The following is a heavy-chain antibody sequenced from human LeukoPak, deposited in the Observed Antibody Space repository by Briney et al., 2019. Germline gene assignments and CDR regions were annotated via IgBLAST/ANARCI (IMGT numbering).Heavy chain of an antibody. CDR1: GFTFSDYY. Sequence: GGSLRLSCAASGFTFSDYYMSWIRQAPGKGLEWVSYISSSGSTIYYADSVKGRFTISRDNAKNSLYLQMNSLRAEDTAVYYCAGHGDSSSWSPSPSNYWGQGTLVTVSS. CDR3: AGHGDSSSWSPSPSNY. CDR2: ISSSGSTI. V-gene: IGHV3-11*04. J-gene: IGHJ4*02. D-gene: IGHD6-13*01.